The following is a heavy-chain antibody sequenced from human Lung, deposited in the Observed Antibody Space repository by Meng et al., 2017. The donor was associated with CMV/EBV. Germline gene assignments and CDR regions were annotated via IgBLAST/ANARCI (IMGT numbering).Heavy chain of an antibody. V-gene: IGHV4-34*01. CDR3: ARGMGYTDMPKLLKSRRPKDYYYGLDV. CDR1: GGSLSGFY. J-gene: IGHJ6*02. CDR2: VSHSGST. D-gene: IGHD2-2*01. Sequence: SXAVYGGSLSGFYWTWVRQAPGKGLEWIGAVSHSGSTNHNPSPATRVTMSVDTSKKQFSLQLKSLTAAETAIYYCARGMGYTDMPKLLKSRRPKDYYYGLDVWGQGXPVTVSS.